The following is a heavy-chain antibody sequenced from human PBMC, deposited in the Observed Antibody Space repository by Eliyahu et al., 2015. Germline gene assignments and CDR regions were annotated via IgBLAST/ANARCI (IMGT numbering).Heavy chain of an antibody. V-gene: IGHV3-23*04. CDR1: GFPFXXYA. D-gene: IGHD6-19*01. Sequence: EVQLVESGGGLVQPGGSLXXSCAASGFPFXXYAMXXVRQAPGKGLEWVXAISGSGGSTYYADSVKGRFTISRDNSKNTLYLQMNSLRAEDTAVYYCAKDGRSGWRPDGNWFDPWGQGTLVTVSS. CDR3: AKDGRSGWRPDGNWFDP. J-gene: IGHJ5*02. CDR2: ISGSGGST.